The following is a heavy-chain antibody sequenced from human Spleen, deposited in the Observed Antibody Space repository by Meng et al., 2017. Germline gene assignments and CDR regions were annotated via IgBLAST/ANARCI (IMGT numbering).Heavy chain of an antibody. CDR1: GYSFTSYW. CDR2: IYPGDSDT. V-gene: IGHV5-51*01. J-gene: IGHJ4*02. D-gene: IGHD4-23*01. Sequence: KVSCKGSGYSFTSYWIAWVRQMPGKGLEWMGIIYPGDSDTRYSPSFQGQVTISADKSISTAYLQWSSLKASDTAIYCCARHPSDYGGNALYLDFWGQGTPVTVSS. CDR3: ARHPSDYGGNALYLDF.